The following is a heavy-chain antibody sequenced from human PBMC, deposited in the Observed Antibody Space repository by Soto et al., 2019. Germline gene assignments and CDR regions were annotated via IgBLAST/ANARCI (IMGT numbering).Heavy chain of an antibody. V-gene: IGHV3-23*01. CDR1: GFTFSSYA. J-gene: IGHJ4*02. CDR2: ISGSGGST. Sequence: PGGSLRFSCAASGFTFSSYAMSWVRQAPGKGLEWVSAISGSGGSTYYADSVKGRFTISRDNSKNTLYLQMNSLRAEDTAVYYCAKDLGSGYSYGDYYFDYWGQGTLVTVSS. CDR3: AKDLGSGYSYGDYYFDY. D-gene: IGHD5-18*01.